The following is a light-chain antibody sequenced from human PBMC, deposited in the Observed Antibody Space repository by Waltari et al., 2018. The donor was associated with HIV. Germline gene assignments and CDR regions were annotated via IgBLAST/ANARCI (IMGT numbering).Light chain of an antibody. CDR3: QQSYSGLLYT. CDR2: AAS. CDR1: QTVDTY. V-gene: IGKV1-39*01. Sequence: IHLTQSPSSLPASLGDRVTIVCRASQTVDTYVNWYHQRPGEAPRLLSSAASSLQSGVPSRFMATGSGTDFTLAIANLRPEEFGTYYCQQSYSGLLYTFGQGT. J-gene: IGKJ2*01.